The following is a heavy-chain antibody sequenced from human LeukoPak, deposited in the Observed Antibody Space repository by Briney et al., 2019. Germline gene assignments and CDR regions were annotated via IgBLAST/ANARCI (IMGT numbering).Heavy chain of an antibody. CDR3: ARVGTVAEAFDI. D-gene: IGHD4-23*01. Sequence: PSETLSLTCTVSGGSISSYYWSWIRQPPRKGLEWIGYIYYSGSTNYNLSLKSRVTISVDTSKNQFSLKLSSVTAADTAVYYCARVGTVAEAFDIWGQGTMVTVSS. CDR1: GGSISSYY. J-gene: IGHJ3*02. CDR2: IYYSGST. V-gene: IGHV4-59*08.